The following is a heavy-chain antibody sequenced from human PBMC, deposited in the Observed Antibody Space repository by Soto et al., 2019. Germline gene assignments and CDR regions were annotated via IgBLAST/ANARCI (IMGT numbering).Heavy chain of an antibody. CDR3: ARVPDLDFCSRTSCLYYSDY. Sequence: GGSLRLSCVASGFTFSRFVMSWVRQAPGKGLEWVSTINSNADSTYYADSVKGRFTISRDNSKNSLFLQMSSLRADDTAVYYCARVPDLDFCSRTSCLYYSDYWGQGALVTVSS. D-gene: IGHD2-2*01. V-gene: IGHV3-23*01. CDR2: INSNADST. J-gene: IGHJ4*02. CDR1: GFTFSRFV.